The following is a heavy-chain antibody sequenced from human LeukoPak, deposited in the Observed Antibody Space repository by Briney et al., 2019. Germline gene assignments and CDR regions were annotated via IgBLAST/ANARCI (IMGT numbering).Heavy chain of an antibody. CDR1: GGSISTYY. CDR2: FYYTGST. CDR3: ARGGNALDY. J-gene: IGHJ4*02. V-gene: IGHV4-59*01. Sequence: SETLSLTCTVSGGSISTYYWSWIRQPPGKGLDWIESFYYTGSTNYNPSLRSRVTISLDTSKNQISLRLSSVTAADTAVYYCARGGNALDYWGQGTLVTVSS. D-gene: IGHD4-23*01.